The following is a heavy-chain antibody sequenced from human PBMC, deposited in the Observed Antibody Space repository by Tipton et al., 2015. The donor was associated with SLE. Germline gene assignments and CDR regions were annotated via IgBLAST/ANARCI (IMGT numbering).Heavy chain of an antibody. V-gene: IGHV4-39*07. Sequence: TLSLTCTVSGGSISSHYWGWIRQPPGKGLEWIGSIYYSGSTYYNPSLKSRVTISVDTSKNQFSLKLSSVTAADTAVYYCARDLVSGWYVGYYYYYGMDVWGQGTTVTVSS. CDR1: GGSISSHY. J-gene: IGHJ6*02. CDR3: ARDLVSGWYVGYYYYYGMDV. CDR2: IYYSGST. D-gene: IGHD6-19*01.